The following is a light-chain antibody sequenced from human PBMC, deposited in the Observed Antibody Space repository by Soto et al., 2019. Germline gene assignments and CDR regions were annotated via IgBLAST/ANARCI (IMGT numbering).Light chain of an antibody. V-gene: IGKV3-11*01. CDR2: DAP. CDR3: QRGSKVPG. Sequence: DIVLTQSPATLSLSPGDSATLSCRASQSVSTYLAWYQQKPGQAPRPPTYDAPNRAPVIPGIFSGSGDGTEFTLPISIPEPEGFAVYFCQRGSKVPGFGRGS. J-gene: IGKJ3*01. CDR1: QSVSTY.